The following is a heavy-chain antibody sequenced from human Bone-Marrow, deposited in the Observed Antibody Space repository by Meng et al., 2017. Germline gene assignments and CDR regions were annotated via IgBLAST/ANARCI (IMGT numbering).Heavy chain of an antibody. CDR1: GGSFSAYY. CDR2: INHSGST. D-gene: IGHD2-2*02. J-gene: IGHJ5*02. CDR3: ARGSGSPEYCSSTSCYSGGWFDP. V-gene: IGHV4-34*01. Sequence: QVQLQQWGAGLLKPSETLSLTCAGHGGSFSAYYWSWIRQPPGKGLEWIGEINHSGSTNYNPSLKSRVTISVDTSKNQFSLKLSSVTAADTAVYYCARGSGSPEYCSSTSCYSGGWFDPWGQGTLVTVSS.